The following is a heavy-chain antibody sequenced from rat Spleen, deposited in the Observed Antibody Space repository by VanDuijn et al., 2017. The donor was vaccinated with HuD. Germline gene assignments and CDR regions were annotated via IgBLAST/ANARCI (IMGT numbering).Heavy chain of an antibody. CDR3: ARSDGVHYYLPFAD. J-gene: IGHJ3*01. CDR1: GYSITSSYR. CDR2: INSAGTT. D-gene: IGHD1-12*02. V-gene: IGHV3-3*01. Sequence: EVQLQESGPGLVKPSQSLSLTCSVTGYSITSSYRWNWIRKFPGNKLEWMGYINSAGTTIYNPSLKSRIPITRDTSKNQFFVQVNSITTEDTATYYCARSDGVHYYLPFADWGQGTLVTVSS.